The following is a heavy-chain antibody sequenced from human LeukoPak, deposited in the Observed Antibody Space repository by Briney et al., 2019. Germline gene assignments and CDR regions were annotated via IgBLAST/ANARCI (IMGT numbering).Heavy chain of an antibody. CDR2: IIPIFGTA. Sequence: ASVKVSCKASGGTFSSYAISWVRQAPGRGLEWMGGIIPIFGTANYAQKFQGRVTITADESTSTAYMELSSLRSEDTAVYYCARASGYAYGMDVWGQGTTVTVSS. J-gene: IGHJ6*02. V-gene: IGHV1-69*13. D-gene: IGHD5-12*01. CDR3: ARASGYAYGMDV. CDR1: GGTFSSYA.